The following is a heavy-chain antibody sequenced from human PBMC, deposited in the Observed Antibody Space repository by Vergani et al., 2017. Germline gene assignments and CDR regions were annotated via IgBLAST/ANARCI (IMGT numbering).Heavy chain of an antibody. J-gene: IGHJ5*01. V-gene: IGHV3-66*01. CDR1: GFTVSSNY. Sequence: VQLVESGGGVVQPGTSLRLSCAASGFTVSSNYMSWVRQAPGKGLEWVSVIYSGGSTYYADSVKGRFTISRDNSKNTLYLQMNSLRVEDTGVYYCARARCIETCYMSNWLDSWGQGTLVTVSS. CDR2: IYSGGST. D-gene: IGHD3-9*01. CDR3: ARARCIETCYMSNWLDS.